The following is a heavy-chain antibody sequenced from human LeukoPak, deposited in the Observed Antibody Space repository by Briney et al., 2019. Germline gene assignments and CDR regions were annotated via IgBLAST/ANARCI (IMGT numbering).Heavy chain of an antibody. V-gene: IGHV4-61*01. D-gene: IGHD2-8*01. CDR2: FYSTGST. CDR1: GGSVSSGSYC. Sequence: PSETLTLTCTASGGSVSSGSYCWSCIRQPPGMGLEWIGYFYSTGSTTYNPSLESRVTSPPDTSKNPFSLKLRIMTAAHTAVYYCARVRRDYSFGSNGFDVWGRGTTVTVSS. J-gene: IGHJ6*01. CDR3: ARVRRDYSFGSNGFDV.